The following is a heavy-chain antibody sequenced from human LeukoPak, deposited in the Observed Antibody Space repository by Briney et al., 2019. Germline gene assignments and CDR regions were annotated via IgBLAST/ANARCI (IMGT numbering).Heavy chain of an antibody. CDR2: INPNSGGT. D-gene: IGHD4-11*01. J-gene: IGHJ4*02. CDR3: ATPGGLDSNYIFDY. V-gene: IGHV1-2*02. CDR1: GYTFTGYY. Sequence: ASVKVSCKASGYTFTGYYMHWVRQASGQGLEWLGWINPNSGGTNYAQKFQGRVTMTRDTSISTAYMELSRLRSDDTAVYYCATPGGLDSNYIFDYWGQGTLVTVSS.